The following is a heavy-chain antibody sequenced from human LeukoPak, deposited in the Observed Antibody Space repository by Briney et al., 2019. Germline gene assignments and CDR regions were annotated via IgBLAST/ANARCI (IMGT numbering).Heavy chain of an antibody. V-gene: IGHV3-23*01. CDR1: GFTFSSYW. Sequence: GSLRLSCAASGFTFSSYWMSWVRQAPGKGLEWVSAISGSGGSTYYAQSVKGRLTISRDNSKNTLYLQMNSLRAEDTAVYYCAKVSFLGVVVVAATLDYWGQGTLVTVSS. CDR2: ISGSGGST. CDR3: AKVSFLGVVVVAATLDY. J-gene: IGHJ4*02. D-gene: IGHD2-15*01.